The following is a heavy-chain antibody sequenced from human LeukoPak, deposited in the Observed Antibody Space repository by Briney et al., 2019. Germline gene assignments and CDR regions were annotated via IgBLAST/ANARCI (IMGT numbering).Heavy chain of an antibody. Sequence: SVKVSCKATGGTFSSYDISWVRQAPGQGLEWMGGIIPIFGTANYAQKFQGRVTITADESTSTAYMELSSLRSEDTAVYYCARGGWNYSGVDYYYGMDVWGQGTTVTVSS. CDR3: ARGGWNYSGVDYYYGMDV. CDR1: GGTFSSYD. J-gene: IGHJ6*02. V-gene: IGHV1-69*13. CDR2: IIPIFGTA. D-gene: IGHD1-7*01.